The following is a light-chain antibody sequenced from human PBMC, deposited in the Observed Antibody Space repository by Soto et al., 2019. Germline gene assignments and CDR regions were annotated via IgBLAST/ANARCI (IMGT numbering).Light chain of an antibody. J-gene: IGKJ2*01. CDR1: QGIRND. CDR3: LQDYTYPYT. V-gene: IGKV1-6*01. Sequence: ALQMTQSPSSLSASVGDRVTITCRASQGIRNDLGWYQQKPGKAPKLLIYAASSLQSGVPSRFSGRGSGTDFTLTISSLQPEDFATYYCLQDYTYPYTFGQGTKLEIK. CDR2: AAS.